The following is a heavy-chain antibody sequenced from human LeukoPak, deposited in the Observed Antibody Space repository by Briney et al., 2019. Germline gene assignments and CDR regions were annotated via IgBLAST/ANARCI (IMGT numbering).Heavy chain of an antibody. CDR2: ISYGGTNK. V-gene: IGHV3-30*18. Sequence: PGGSLRLSCATSGFTFSDYWMSWLRQAPGKGLEWVAVISYGGTNKYYADDSVKGRFTISRDNSRDTLYLQMNSLSAEDTAVYYCAKERNYYGSGSSTDFDFWGQGTLVTVSS. CDR1: GFTFSDYW. D-gene: IGHD3-10*01. CDR3: AKERNYYGSGSSTDFDF. J-gene: IGHJ4*02.